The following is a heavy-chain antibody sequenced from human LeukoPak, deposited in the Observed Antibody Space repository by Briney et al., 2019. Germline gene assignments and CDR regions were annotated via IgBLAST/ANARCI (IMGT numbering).Heavy chain of an antibody. CDR1: GGSISSYY. D-gene: IGHD5-24*01. Sequence: PSETLSLTCTVSGGSISSYYWSWIRQPPGKGLEWVGYIYYSGSTNYNPSLKSRVTISVDTSKNQFSLKLSSVTAADTAAYYCARWVESTNYYYMDVWGKGTTVTVSS. CDR3: ARWVESTNYYYMDV. J-gene: IGHJ6*03. V-gene: IGHV4-59*01. CDR2: IYYSGST.